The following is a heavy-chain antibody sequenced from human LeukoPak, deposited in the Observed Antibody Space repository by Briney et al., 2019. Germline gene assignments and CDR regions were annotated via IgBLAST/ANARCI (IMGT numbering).Heavy chain of an antibody. CDR3: ARDPSTWFDP. Sequence: SETLSLTCTVSGDSLSSYYWSWIRQPAGKGLEWIGRIHASGSTNYNPSLKSRVTMSIDTSKNQLSLKLSSVTAADTAVHYCARDPSTWFDPWGQGTLVTVSS. V-gene: IGHV4-4*07. CDR2: IHASGST. J-gene: IGHJ5*02. CDR1: GDSLSSYY.